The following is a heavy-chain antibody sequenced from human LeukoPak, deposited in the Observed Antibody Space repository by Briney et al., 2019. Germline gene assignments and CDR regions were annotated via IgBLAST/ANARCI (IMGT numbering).Heavy chain of an antibody. J-gene: IGHJ4*02. CDR2: IYYSGST. CDR3: ARLPPLYGIVVVRGFDY. V-gene: IGHV4-59*01. D-gene: IGHD3-22*01. CDR1: GGSISSYY. Sequence: SETLSLTCTVSGGSISSYYWSWIRQPTGKGLEWIGYIYYSGSTKYNPSLKSRVTISVDTSKNQFSLKLSSVTAADTAVYYCARLPPLYGIVVVRGFDYWGQGTLVTVSS.